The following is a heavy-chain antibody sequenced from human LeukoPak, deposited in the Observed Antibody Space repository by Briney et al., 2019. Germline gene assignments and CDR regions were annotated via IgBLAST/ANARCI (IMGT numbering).Heavy chain of an antibody. CDR3: ARDHRYAFDN. V-gene: IGHV3-48*01. CDR1: GFNFIDYS. CDR2: IGISSGST. J-gene: IGHJ4*01. D-gene: IGHD5-12*01. Sequence: AGGSLRLSCAASGFNFIDYSMNWVRQAPGKGLEWISYIGISSGSTKYADSVKGRFTISRDKARNSLYMQMNSLRVEDTALYYCARDHRYAFDNWGHGTLVTVSS.